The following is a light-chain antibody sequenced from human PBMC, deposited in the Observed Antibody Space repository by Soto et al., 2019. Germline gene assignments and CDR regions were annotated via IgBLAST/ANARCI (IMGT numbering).Light chain of an antibody. CDR2: DAS. V-gene: IGKV1-5*01. CDR3: QQYNNFPYT. CDR1: QSISSY. Sequence: DIQMTQSPSSLSASVGDRVTITCRASQSISSYLNWYQQKPGKAPNLLIYDASSLEGGVPSRFSGSGSGTEFTLTISSLQPDDFATYYCQQYNNFPYTFGQGTRLEIK. J-gene: IGKJ5*01.